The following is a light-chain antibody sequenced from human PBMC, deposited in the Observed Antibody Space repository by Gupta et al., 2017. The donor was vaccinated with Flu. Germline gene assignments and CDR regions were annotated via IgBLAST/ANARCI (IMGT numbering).Light chain of an antibody. Sequence: SSELPQPHSVSVSPGQTARITCSGDALTKKYAYWYQQKAGQAPVLVIYEDRKRPSGIPERFSGSSSGTRATLTISGAQGEDEADYYCYSTDSSGNHGVFGGGTKLTVL. CDR2: EDR. V-gene: IGLV3-10*01. J-gene: IGLJ2*01. CDR3: YSTDSSGNHGV. CDR1: ALTKKY.